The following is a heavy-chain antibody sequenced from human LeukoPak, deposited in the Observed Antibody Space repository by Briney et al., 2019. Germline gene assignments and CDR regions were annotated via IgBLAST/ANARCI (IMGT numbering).Heavy chain of an antibody. CDR2: IIPIFGTA. Sequence: SVKVSCKASGGTFSSYAISWVRQAPGQGLEWMGGIIPIFGTANYAQKFQGRVTITADESTSTAYMELSRLRSDDTAVYYCARGKDFWSGYPRNYYYYYMDVWGKGTTVTVSS. J-gene: IGHJ6*03. D-gene: IGHD3-3*01. CDR3: ARGKDFWSGYPRNYYYYYMDV. CDR1: GGTFSSYA. V-gene: IGHV1-69*13.